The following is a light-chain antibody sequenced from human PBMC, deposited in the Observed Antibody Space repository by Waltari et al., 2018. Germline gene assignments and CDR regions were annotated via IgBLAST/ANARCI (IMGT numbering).Light chain of an antibody. CDR2: ASS. J-gene: IGLJ1*01. Sequence: QSALTQPASVSGSPGQSITISCTGTSSDVGNYNLVSWYQQHPGKAPKLMISASSKRPSGVSNRFSGSKSGNTASLTISGLQAEDEADYYCCSYAGSSTYVFGTGTKVTVL. V-gene: IGLV2-23*01. CDR1: SSDVGNYNL. CDR3: CSYAGSSTYV.